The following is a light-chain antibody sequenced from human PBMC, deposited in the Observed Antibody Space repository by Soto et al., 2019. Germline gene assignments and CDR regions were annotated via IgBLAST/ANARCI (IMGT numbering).Light chain of an antibody. J-gene: IGKJ1*01. V-gene: IGKV3-15*01. CDR2: GAS. CDR1: QSVSSN. Sequence: EMVMTQSPATLSVSPGERATLSCRASQSVSSNLAWYQHKPGQAPRLLMYGASTRATGIPARFSGGGSGTEFTLTISSLQSEDFAVYYCQQYNNWPRTFGQGTKVEIK. CDR3: QQYNNWPRT.